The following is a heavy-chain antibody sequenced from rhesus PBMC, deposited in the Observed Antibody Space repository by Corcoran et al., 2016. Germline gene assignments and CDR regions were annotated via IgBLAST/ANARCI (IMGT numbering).Heavy chain of an antibody. Sequence: QVQLQESGPGLVKPSETLSLTCAVPGTSITVVWWSRSRQPPGKGLEWIGEVNGTGVIVDYSPSLKSRATISNDASKNQFSLRLTSRTAADTAIYYCARSRLYNSLDVWGRGVLVTVSS. J-gene: IGHJ5-2*02. D-gene: IGHD4-17*01. CDR3: ARSRLYNSLDV. V-gene: IGHV4-80*01. CDR2: VNGTGVIV. CDR1: GTSITVVW.